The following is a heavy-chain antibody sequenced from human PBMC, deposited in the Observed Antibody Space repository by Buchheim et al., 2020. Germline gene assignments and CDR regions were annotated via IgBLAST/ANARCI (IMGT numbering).Heavy chain of an antibody. CDR2: IRYDGSNK. CDR1: GFTFSSYG. V-gene: IGHV3-30*02. J-gene: IGHJ6*02. D-gene: IGHD6-19*01. Sequence: QVQLVESGGGVVQPGRSLRLSCAASGFTFSSYGMHWVRQAPGKGLEWVAFIRYDGSNKYYAESVKGRFTISRDNYKNMLYLQMNSLRAEDTAVYYCAKSPPGAAVALIGSGMDVWGQGTT. CDR3: AKSPPGAAVALIGSGMDV.